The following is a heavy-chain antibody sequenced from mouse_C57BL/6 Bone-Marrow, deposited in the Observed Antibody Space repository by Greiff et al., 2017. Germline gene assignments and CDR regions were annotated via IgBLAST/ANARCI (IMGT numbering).Heavy chain of an antibody. J-gene: IGHJ1*03. D-gene: IGHD4-1*01. V-gene: IGHV1-15*01. CDR1: GYTFTDYE. CDR2: IDPETGGT. CDR3: TRGAARGTWWYFDV. Sequence: QVHVKQSGAELVRPGASVTLSCKASGYTFTDYEMHWVKQTPVHGLEWIGAIDPETGGTAYNQKFKGKAILTADKSSSTAYMELRSLTSEDSAVYYGTRGAARGTWWYFDVGGTGTTVTVSA.